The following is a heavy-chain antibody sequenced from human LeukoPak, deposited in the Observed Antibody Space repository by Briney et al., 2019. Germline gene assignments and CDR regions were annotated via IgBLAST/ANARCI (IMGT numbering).Heavy chain of an antibody. Sequence: ASVKVSCKASGYTFTSYAMHWVRQAPGQRLEWVGWINAGNGNTKYSQKFQGRVTITRDTSASTAYMELSSLRSEDTAVYYCARDHLGYCSSTSCYRDYYYYGMDVWGQGTTVTVSS. D-gene: IGHD2-2*01. J-gene: IGHJ6*02. CDR3: ARDHLGYCSSTSCYRDYYYYGMDV. CDR2: INAGNGNT. V-gene: IGHV1-3*01. CDR1: GYTFTSYA.